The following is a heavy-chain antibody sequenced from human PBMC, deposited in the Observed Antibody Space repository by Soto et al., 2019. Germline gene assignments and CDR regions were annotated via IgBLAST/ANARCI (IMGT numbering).Heavy chain of an antibody. CDR1: GFSFSGYA. CDR3: AKSRSGYTKNFLDY. CDR2: ISGSGATT. V-gene: IGHV3-23*01. D-gene: IGHD3-3*01. Sequence: GGSLRLSCAASGFSFSGYAMNWVRQAPGKGLEWVSTISGSGATTYYADSVRGRFTISRDNSGNTLYLQMNSLRAEDTAIYYCAKSRSGYTKNFLDYWGQGTPVNVSS. J-gene: IGHJ4*02.